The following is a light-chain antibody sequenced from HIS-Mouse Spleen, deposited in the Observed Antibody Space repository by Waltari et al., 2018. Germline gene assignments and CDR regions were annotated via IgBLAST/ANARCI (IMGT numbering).Light chain of an antibody. CDR2: SNN. CDR1: SSNIGSNT. Sequence: QSVLTQPPSASGTPGQRVTIPCSGSSSNIGSNTVNWYQQRPGTAPKPLIYSNNQRPSGVPDRFSGSKSGTSASLAISGLQSEDEADYYCAAWDDSLNGVVFGGGTKLTVL. V-gene: IGLV1-44*01. J-gene: IGLJ2*01. CDR3: AAWDDSLNGVV.